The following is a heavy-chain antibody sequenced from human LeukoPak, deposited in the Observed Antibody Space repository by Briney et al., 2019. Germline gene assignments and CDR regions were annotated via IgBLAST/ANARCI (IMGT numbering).Heavy chain of an antibody. D-gene: IGHD3-9*01. CDR2: IYYSGST. J-gene: IGHJ4*02. V-gene: IGHV4-61*05. Sequence: SETLSLTCTVSGDSISSSSSYWGWIRQPPGKGLEWIGYIYYSGSTYYNPSLKSRVTISVDTSKNQFSLKLSSVTAADTAVYYCATAGYDILTVWGQGTLVTVSS. CDR3: ATAGYDILTV. CDR1: GDSISSSSSY.